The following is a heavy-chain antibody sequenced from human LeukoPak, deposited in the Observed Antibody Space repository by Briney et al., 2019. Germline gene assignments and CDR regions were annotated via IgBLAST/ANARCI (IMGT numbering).Heavy chain of an antibody. V-gene: IGHV3-11*01. Sequence: GGSLRLSCAASRFTFSDYYMSWIRQAPGKGLEWVSYISSSGTTYYADSVKGRFTISRDNAQNSLYMQMNSLRAEDTAVYYCARGGLQVGGSARNDYWGQGTLVTVSS. D-gene: IGHD2-21*01. CDR3: ARGGLQVGGSARNDY. CDR1: RFTFSDYY. CDR2: ISSSGTT. J-gene: IGHJ4*02.